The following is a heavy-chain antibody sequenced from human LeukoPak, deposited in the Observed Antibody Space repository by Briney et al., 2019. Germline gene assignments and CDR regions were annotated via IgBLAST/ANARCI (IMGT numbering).Heavy chain of an antibody. D-gene: IGHD5-18*01. J-gene: IGHJ4*02. CDR1: GFTFSNSW. CDR2: INSDGKTT. V-gene: IGHV3-74*01. CDR3: AKLRALQLEYAWRFDY. Sequence: GGSLRLSCAASGFTFSNSWMHWVRQAPVKGLVWVSRINSDGKTTTYADSVKGRFTLSRDNYKNTLYLQMNSLRAEETAVYYCAKLRALQLEYAWRFDYWGQGTLVTVSS.